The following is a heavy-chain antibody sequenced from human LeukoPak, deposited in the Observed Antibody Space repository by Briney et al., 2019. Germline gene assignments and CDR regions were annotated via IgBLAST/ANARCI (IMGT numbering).Heavy chain of an antibody. CDR3: AIGYCSGGSCYPHDY. V-gene: IGHV1-2*02. CDR2: INPNSGGT. Sequence: GASVTVSCKASGYTFTGYYMHWVRQAPGQGLEWMGWINPNSGGTNYAQKFQGRVTMTRDTSISTAYTELSRLRSDDTAVYYCAIGYCSGGSCYPHDYWGQGTLVTVSS. J-gene: IGHJ4*02. D-gene: IGHD2-15*01. CDR1: GYTFTGYY.